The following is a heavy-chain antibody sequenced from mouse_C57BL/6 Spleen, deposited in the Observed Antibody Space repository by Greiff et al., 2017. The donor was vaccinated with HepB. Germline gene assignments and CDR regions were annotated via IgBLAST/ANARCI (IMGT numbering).Heavy chain of an antibody. Sequence: EVHLVESGGGLVQPGGSMKLSCVASGFTFSNYWMNWVRQSPEKGLEWVAQLRLKSDNYATHYAESVKGRFTISRDDSKSSVYLQMNNLRAEDTGIDYRTRTGDYYAMDYWGQGTSVTVSS. D-gene: IGHD3-3*01. CDR2: LRLKSDNYAT. CDR1: GFTFSNYW. CDR3: TRTGDYYAMDY. V-gene: IGHV6-3*01. J-gene: IGHJ4*01.